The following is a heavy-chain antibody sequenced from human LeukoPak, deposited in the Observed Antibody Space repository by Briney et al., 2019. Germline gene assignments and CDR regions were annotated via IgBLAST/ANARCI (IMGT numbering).Heavy chain of an antibody. CDR1: GFALSTYW. D-gene: IGHD3-22*01. CDR3: ARDGYYDTSGLDY. V-gene: IGHV3-7*01. Sequence: PGGSLRLSCAGSGFALSTYWMTWVRQAPGKGLEWVANIKEDGSEKSYVDSVKGRFTISRDNARDSLYLQMNSLRAEDTAMYFCARDGYYDTSGLDYWGQGTLVTVSS. J-gene: IGHJ4*02. CDR2: IKEDGSEK.